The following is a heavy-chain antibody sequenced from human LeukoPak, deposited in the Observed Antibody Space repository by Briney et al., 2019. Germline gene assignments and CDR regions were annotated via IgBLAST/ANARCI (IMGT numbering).Heavy chain of an antibody. CDR1: GYTFTSYA. Sequence: ASVKVSCKASGYTFTSYAMHWVRQAPGQGLEWMGWINAGNGNTKYSQKFQGRVTITRDTSASTAYMELSSLSSEDTAVYYCASSPQGWSSSLGLDYWGQGTLVTVSS. CDR2: INAGNGNT. V-gene: IGHV1-3*01. CDR3: ASSPQGWSSSLGLDY. J-gene: IGHJ4*02. D-gene: IGHD6-13*01.